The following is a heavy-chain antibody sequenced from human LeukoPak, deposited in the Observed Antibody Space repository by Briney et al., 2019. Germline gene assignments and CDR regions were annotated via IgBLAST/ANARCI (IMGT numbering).Heavy chain of an antibody. CDR3: ARYGPGGMDV. Sequence: SETLSLTCTVSGGSISIYYWSWIRQPPGKGLEWIGYIYYSGSPNYNPSLKSRVTISVDTSKNQFSLKLSSVTAADTAVYYCARYGPGGMDVWGQGTTVTVSS. D-gene: IGHD3-10*01. V-gene: IGHV4-59*08. CDR1: GGSISIYY. CDR2: IYYSGSP. J-gene: IGHJ6*02.